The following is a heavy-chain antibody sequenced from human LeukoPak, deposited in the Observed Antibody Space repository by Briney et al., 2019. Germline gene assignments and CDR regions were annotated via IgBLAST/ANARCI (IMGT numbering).Heavy chain of an antibody. CDR1: GFTFSNAW. J-gene: IGHJ4*02. CDR2: IKSKTDGGTT. V-gene: IGHV3-15*01. Sequence: GGSLRLSCAASGFTFSNAWMSWVRQAPGKGLEWVGRIKSKTDGGTTDYAAPVKGRFTISRDDSKNTLYLQMNSLTTEDTAVYYCTTRSFKGVAGKWYYWGQGTLVTVSS. D-gene: IGHD6-19*01. CDR3: TTRSFKGVAGKWYY.